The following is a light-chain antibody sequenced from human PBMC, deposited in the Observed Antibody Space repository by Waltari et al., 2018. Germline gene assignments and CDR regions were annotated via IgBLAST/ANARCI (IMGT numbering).Light chain of an antibody. Sequence: EIVLTQSPGTLSLSPGERATLSCRASQCVSSSYLAWYQQKPGKAPRVIIPGASNRATGIPDRFSGSGSGTDFTITISRLEPEDFAVYYCQQYGSSPWTFGQGTKVEIK. CDR3: QQYGSSPWT. CDR1: QCVSSSY. J-gene: IGKJ1*01. CDR2: GAS. V-gene: IGKV3-20*01.